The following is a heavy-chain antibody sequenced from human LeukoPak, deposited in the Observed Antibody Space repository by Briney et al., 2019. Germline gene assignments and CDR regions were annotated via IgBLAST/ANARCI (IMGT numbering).Heavy chain of an antibody. D-gene: IGHD5-12*01. J-gene: IGHJ4*02. CDR2: IKEDGSEK. CDR3: ARDPLRRFDY. Sequence: PGGSLRLSCTASGFIFSGYWMTWVRQAPGKGLEWVANIKEDGSEKHYVDSVKGRFTISRDNAKNSVFLQMNSLRAEDTAVYYCARDPLRRFDYWGQGTLVTVSS. CDR1: GFIFSGYW. V-gene: IGHV3-7*04.